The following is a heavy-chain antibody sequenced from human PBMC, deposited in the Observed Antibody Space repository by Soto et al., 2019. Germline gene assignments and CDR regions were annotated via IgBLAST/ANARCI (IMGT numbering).Heavy chain of an antibody. CDR2: IKPDGSET. D-gene: IGHD2-21*02. J-gene: IGHJ4*02. CDR3: TSRPSGMTYHAVFDF. Sequence: GGPLRLSCAASGLTISGHWMTWVSQTQGEGLQWVAAIKPDGSETFYVDSVKGRFTISRDNARNSLFLQMDSLRAEDTAVYYCTSRPSGMTYHAVFDFWGQGTLVTVSS. CDR1: GLTISGHW. V-gene: IGHV3-7*03.